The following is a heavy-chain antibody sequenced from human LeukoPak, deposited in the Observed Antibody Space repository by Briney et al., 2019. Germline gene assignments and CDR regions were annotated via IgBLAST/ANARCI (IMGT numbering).Heavy chain of an antibody. V-gene: IGHV4-39*01. CDR1: GGSISSSDYY. CDR3: ARHRLWFGRPGGAFDI. J-gene: IGHJ3*02. Sequence: SETLSLTCTVSGGSISSSDYYWGWIRQPPGKGLEWIGTIYYSGSTYYNPSLQSRVTVSVDKPKNQFSLILSSVTAADTAVCYCARHRLWFGRPGGAFDIWGQGTMVAVSS. CDR2: IYYSGST. D-gene: IGHD3-10*01.